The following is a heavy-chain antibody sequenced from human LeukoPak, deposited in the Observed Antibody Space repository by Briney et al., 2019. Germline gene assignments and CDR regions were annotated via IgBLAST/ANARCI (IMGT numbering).Heavy chain of an antibody. D-gene: IGHD1-7*01. CDR3: ARYAGTFGYYYYGVDV. V-gene: IGHV1-18*01. CDR2: ISAYNGNT. Sequence: ASVKVSYKASGYTFTSYGISWVRQAPGQGLEWMGWISAYNGNTNYAQKLQGRVTMTTDTSTSTAYMELRSLRPDDTAVYYCARYAGTFGYYYYGVDVWGQGTTVTVSS. J-gene: IGHJ6*02. CDR1: GYTFTSYG.